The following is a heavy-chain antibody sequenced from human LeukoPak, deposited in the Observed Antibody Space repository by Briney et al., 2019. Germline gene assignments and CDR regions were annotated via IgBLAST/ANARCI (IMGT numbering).Heavy chain of an antibody. J-gene: IGHJ4*02. Sequence: GGSLRLSCAASGLTFSGYAMYWVRQAPGKGLEWVAVISYDGSNKYYADSVKGRFTISRDNSKNTLYLQMNSLRTEDTAVYYCARGSPPDYWGQGTLVTVSS. CDR1: GLTFSGYA. V-gene: IGHV3-30-3*01. CDR2: ISYDGSNK. CDR3: ARGSPPDY.